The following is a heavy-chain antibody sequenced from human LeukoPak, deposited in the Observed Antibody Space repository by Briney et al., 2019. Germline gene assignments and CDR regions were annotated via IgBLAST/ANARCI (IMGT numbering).Heavy chain of an antibody. V-gene: IGHV4-39*01. D-gene: IGHD3-22*01. CDR3: ARGVTMIVVVIHDWYFDL. Sequence: PSETLSLTCTISGGSISSSSYYWGWIRQPPGKGPEWIGSIYYSRSTYYNPSLKSRVTISVDTSKNQFSLKLSSLTAADTAVYYCARGVTMIVVVIHDWYFDLWGRGTLVTVSS. CDR1: GGSISSSSYY. CDR2: IYYSRST. J-gene: IGHJ2*01.